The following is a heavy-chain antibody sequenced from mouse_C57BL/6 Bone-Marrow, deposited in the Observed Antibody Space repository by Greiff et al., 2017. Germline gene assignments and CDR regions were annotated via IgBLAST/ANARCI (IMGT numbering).Heavy chain of an antibody. D-gene: IGHD2-4*01. J-gene: IGHJ4*01. Sequence: QVQLQQPGAELVKPGASVKLSCKASGYTFTSYWMHWVKQRPGQGLEWIGMIHPNSGSTNYNEKFKSKATLTVDKSSSTAYMQLSSLTSEDSAVYYCAKGTTMITTRAMDYWGQGTSVTVSS. V-gene: IGHV1-64*01. CDR3: AKGTTMITTRAMDY. CDR2: IHPNSGST. CDR1: GYTFTSYW.